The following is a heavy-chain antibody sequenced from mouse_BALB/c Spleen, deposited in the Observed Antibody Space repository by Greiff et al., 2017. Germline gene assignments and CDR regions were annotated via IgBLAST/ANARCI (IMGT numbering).Heavy chain of an antibody. CDR1: GFTFTDYY. J-gene: IGHJ4*01. CDR3: ARDGGTGSMDY. Sequence: EVNVVESGGGLVQPGGSLRLSCATSGFTFTDYYMSWVRQPPGKALEWLGFIRNKANGYTTEYSASVKGRFTISRDNSQSILYLQMNTLRAEDSATYYCARDGGTGSMDYWGQGTSVTVSS. CDR2: IRNKANGYTT. D-gene: IGHD3-3*01. V-gene: IGHV7-3*02.